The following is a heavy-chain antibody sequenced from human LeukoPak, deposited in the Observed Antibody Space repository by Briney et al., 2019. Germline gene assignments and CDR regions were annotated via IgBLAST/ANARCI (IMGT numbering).Heavy chain of an antibody. D-gene: IGHD2-8*01. J-gene: IGHJ4*02. V-gene: IGHV3-7*01. CDR2: IKQDGSEK. CDR1: RFTFSSYW. CDR3: ARVMGTYHPIDY. Sequence: GGSLRLSCAASRFTFSSYWMSWVRQAPGKGLEWVANIKQDGSEKYYVDSVKGRFTISRDNAKNSLYLQMNSLRAEDTAVYYCARVMGTYHPIDYWGQGTLVTVSS.